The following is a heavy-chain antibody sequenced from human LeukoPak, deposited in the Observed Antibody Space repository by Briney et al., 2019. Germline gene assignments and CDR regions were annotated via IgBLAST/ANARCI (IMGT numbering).Heavy chain of an antibody. Sequence: GASVKVSCKASGYTFTSYAMNWVRQAPGQGLEWMGWINTNTGNPTYAQGFTGRFVFSLDTSVSTAYLQISSLKAEDTAVYYCARDLWATMVRGVYDYWGQGTLVTVSS. J-gene: IGHJ4*02. D-gene: IGHD3-10*01. CDR3: ARDLWATMVRGVYDY. V-gene: IGHV7-4-1*02. CDR1: GYTFTSYA. CDR2: INTNTGNP.